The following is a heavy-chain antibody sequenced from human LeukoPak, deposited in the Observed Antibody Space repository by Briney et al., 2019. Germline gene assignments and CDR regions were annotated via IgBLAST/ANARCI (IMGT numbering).Heavy chain of an antibody. CDR2: IFPFLGIT. J-gene: IGHJ6*02. V-gene: IGHV1-69*02. D-gene: IGHD3-10*01. CDR1: GGTFSCYT. Sequence: GASVKVSCKASGGTFSCYTINWVRQAPRQGLEWMGRIFPFLGITHYAQKFQGRVTMTADKSTNTAYMELSSLKSEDTAVFFCAYGSGNYSHFYYYGMDVWGQGTTVTVSS. CDR3: AYGSGNYSHFYYYGMDV.